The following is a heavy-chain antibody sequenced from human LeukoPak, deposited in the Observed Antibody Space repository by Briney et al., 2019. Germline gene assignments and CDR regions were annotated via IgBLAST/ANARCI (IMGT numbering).Heavy chain of an antibody. CDR1: GYTFTSYD. Sequence: GASVKVSCKASGYTFTSYDINWVRQATGQGLEWMGWMNPDSGNTGYGEKFQGRVTMTRNTSIGTAYMELSSLISEDTAVYYCARGLDSGSYLQVENSQPFYWGQGTLVTVSS. CDR2: MNPDSGNT. CDR3: ARGLDSGSYLQVENSQPFY. J-gene: IGHJ4*02. V-gene: IGHV1-8*01. D-gene: IGHD3-10*01.